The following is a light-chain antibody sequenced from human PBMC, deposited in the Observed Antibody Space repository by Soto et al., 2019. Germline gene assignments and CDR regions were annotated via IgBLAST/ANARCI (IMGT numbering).Light chain of an antibody. V-gene: IGKV3-20*01. CDR3: LQYGSSPYT. CDR1: QSVRGNY. J-gene: IGKJ2*01. Sequence: EIVLTQSPGTLSLSPGERATLSCRASQSVRGNYLAWYQQHPGQAPRLLIYDASGRATGIPDRFSGSGSGTDFILIISRLEPEDFAVYYCLQYGSSPYTFGQGTKLE. CDR2: DAS.